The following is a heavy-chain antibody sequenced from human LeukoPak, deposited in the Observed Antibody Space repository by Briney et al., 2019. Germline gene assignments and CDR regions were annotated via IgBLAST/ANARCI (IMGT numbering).Heavy chain of an antibody. D-gene: IGHD3-10*01. CDR2: INAGNGNT. V-gene: IGHV1-3*01. CDR3: ARAVRYYYGSGSYYNDGNYFDY. CDR1: RYTFTSYA. Sequence: ASVKVSCKASRYTFTSYAMHWVRQAPGQRLEWMGWINAGNGNTKYSQKFQGRVTITRDTSASTAYMELSSLRSEDTAVYYCARAVRYYYGSGSYYNDGNYFDYWGQGTLVTVSS. J-gene: IGHJ4*02.